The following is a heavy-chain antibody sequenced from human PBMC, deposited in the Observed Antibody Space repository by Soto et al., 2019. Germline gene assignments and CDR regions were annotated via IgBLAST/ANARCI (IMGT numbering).Heavy chain of an antibody. Sequence: ASVKVSCKASGYTFTNYAMHWVRQAPGQRLEWMGWINAGNGNTKYSQKFQGRVTISRDTSASTAYMELSSLRSEDTAVYYCARGDKPAYSSVWHPDSWGQGTLVTVSS. CDR2: INAGNGNT. V-gene: IGHV1-3*01. J-gene: IGHJ4*02. CDR3: ARGDKPAYSSVWHPDS. D-gene: IGHD6-19*01. CDR1: GYTFTNYA.